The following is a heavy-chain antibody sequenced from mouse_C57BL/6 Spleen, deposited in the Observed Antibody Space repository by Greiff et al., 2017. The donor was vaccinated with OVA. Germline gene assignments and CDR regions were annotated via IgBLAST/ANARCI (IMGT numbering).Heavy chain of an antibody. V-gene: IGHV14-3*01. CDR2: IDPANGNT. D-gene: IGHD2-3*01. CDR1: GFNIKNTY. J-gene: IGHJ2*01. Sequence: EVMLVESVAELVRPGASVKLSCTASGFNIKNTYMHWVKQRPEQGLEWIGRIDPANGNTKYAPKFQGKATITADTSSNTAYLQLSSLTSEDTAIYYCARGAYDGYYGGYFDYWGQGTTLTVSS. CDR3: ARGAYDGYYGGYFDY.